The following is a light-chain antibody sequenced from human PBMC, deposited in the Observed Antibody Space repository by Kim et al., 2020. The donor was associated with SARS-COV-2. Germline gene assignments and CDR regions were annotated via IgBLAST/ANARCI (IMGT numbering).Light chain of an antibody. J-gene: IGLJ3*02. CDR2: EDN. Sequence: GTKVTSSCTRSSGSIASNNGQWYQQRPGSAPTTVIYEDNQSPSGVPDRFSGSIDSSSNSASLTISGLKTEDEADYYCQSYDSSNWVFGGGTQLTVL. CDR1: SGSIASNN. V-gene: IGLV6-57*03. CDR3: QSYDSSNWV.